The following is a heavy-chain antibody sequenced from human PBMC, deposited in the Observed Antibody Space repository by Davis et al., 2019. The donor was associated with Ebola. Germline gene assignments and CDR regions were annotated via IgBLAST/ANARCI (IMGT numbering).Heavy chain of an antibody. CDR2: INAGNCNT. D-gene: IGHD1-26*01. V-gene: IGHV1-3*01. Sequence: AASVKVSCKASGYTFTSYAMHWVRQAPGQRLEWMGWINAGNCNTKYSQKFQGRVTITRDTSASTAYMELSSLRSEDTAVYYCASPPYSGSYPDAFDIWGQGTMVTVSS. J-gene: IGHJ3*02. CDR1: GYTFTSYA. CDR3: ASPPYSGSYPDAFDI.